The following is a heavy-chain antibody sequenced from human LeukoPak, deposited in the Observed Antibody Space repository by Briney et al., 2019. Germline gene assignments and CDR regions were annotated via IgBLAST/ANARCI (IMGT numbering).Heavy chain of an antibody. CDR1: GGSFSGYY. J-gene: IGHJ4*02. V-gene: IGHV4-34*01. D-gene: IGHD3-22*01. Sequence: SETLSLTCAVYGGSFSGYYWSWIRQPPGKGLEWIGEINHSGSTNYNPSLKSRVTISVDTSKNQFSLKLSSVTAADTAVYYCAREDSSGYFGFIDYWGQGTLVTVSS. CDR3: AREDSSGYFGFIDY. CDR2: INHSGST.